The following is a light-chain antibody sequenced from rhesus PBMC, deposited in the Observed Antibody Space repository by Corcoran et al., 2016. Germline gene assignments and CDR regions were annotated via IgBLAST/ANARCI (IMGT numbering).Light chain of an antibody. Sequence: QAVVAQAPSLTVAPGGTVTLTCGSSAGAVTSGHSPHWCQQKPGQAPRGLIYNANSKHSWTPARFSGSLAGGKAALTLSGEQPGDEGEYNGLVNYSGAQLLFGGGTRLTVL. V-gene: IGLV7-71*01. CDR1: AGAVTSGHS. J-gene: IGLJ3*01. CDR3: LVNYSGAQLL. CDR2: NAN.